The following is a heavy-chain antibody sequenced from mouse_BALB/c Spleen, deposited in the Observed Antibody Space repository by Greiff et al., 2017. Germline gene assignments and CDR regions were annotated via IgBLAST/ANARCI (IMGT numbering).Heavy chain of an antibody. CDR1: GYAFTNYL. V-gene: IGHV1-54*01. CDR2: INPGSGGT. J-gene: IGHJ4*01. CDR3: ARYYYGSSYDYAMDY. D-gene: IGHD1-1*01. Sequence: VQLQQSGAELVRPGTSVKVSCKAPGYAFTNYLIEWVKQRPGQGLEWIGVINPGSGGTNYNEKFKGKATLTADKSSSTAYMQLSSLTSDDSAVYFCARYYYGSSYDYAMDYWGQGTSVTVSS.